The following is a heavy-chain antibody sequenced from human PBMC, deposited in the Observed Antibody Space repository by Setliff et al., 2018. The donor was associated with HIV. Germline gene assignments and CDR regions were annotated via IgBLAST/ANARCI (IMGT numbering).Heavy chain of an antibody. CDR1: GGSISSSSYY. CDR3: AKKVAGRGWFDP. CDR2: VDHSGST. V-gene: IGHV4-61*05. Sequence: SETLSLTCTASGGSISSSSYYWNWIRQPTGRGLEWIGYVDHSGSTSYNPSLKSRVTISVDTAKNQFSLNLSSVTAADTAVYFCAKKVAGRGWFDPWGQGTLVTVSS. J-gene: IGHJ5*02. D-gene: IGHD1-26*01.